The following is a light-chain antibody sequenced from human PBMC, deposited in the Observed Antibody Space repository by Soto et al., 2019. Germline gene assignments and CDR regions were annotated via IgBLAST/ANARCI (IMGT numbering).Light chain of an antibody. Sequence: DVVMTQSPDSLAVSLGERATINCRSSQSLLFRSNNKNYLAWYQQKPGQPPKLLISWASSRASGVPDRFSGSGSGTDLTLTISSLQAEDVAVYYCQQYYETLRTFGQGTKVEIK. CDR1: QSLLFRSNNKNY. CDR2: WAS. V-gene: IGKV4-1*01. J-gene: IGKJ1*01. CDR3: QQYYETLRT.